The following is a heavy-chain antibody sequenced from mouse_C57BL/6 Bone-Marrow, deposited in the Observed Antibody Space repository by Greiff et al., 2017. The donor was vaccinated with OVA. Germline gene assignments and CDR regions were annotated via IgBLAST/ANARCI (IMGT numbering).Heavy chain of an antibody. D-gene: IGHD2-2*01. Sequence: EVQLKESGAELVRPGASVKLSCTASGFNIKDDYMHWVKQRPEQGLEWIGWIDPENGDTEYASKFQGKATITADTSSNTAYLQLSSLTSEDTAVYYCTSGYHLDYWGQGTTLTVSS. CDR2: IDPENGDT. J-gene: IGHJ2*01. CDR1: GFNIKDDY. CDR3: TSGYHLDY. V-gene: IGHV14-4*01.